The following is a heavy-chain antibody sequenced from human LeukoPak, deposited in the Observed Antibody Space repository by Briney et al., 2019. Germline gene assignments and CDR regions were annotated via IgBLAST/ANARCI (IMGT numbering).Heavy chain of an antibody. Sequence: GGSLRLSCAASGFTFSSYAMHWVRQAPGKGLEWVAAISYDGSNKYYADSVKGRFTISRDNSKSTLYLQMNSLRAEDTAVYYCARGIMYGMDVWGQGTTVTVSS. V-gene: IGHV3-30-3*01. D-gene: IGHD1-14*01. J-gene: IGHJ6*02. CDR1: GFTFSSYA. CDR3: ARGIMYGMDV. CDR2: ISYDGSNK.